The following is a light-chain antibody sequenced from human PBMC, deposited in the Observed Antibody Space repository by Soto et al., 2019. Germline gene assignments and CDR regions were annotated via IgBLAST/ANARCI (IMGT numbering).Light chain of an antibody. V-gene: IGKV3-15*01. J-gene: IGKJ1*01. CDR1: QSVSSK. CDR2: GAS. CDR3: QQYGSSHWT. Sequence: EIVMTQSPATLSVSPGERATLSCRASQSVSSKLAWYQQKPGQAPRLLIYGASTGATGIPARFSGSGSGTEFTLTISRLEPEDFAVYYCQQYGSSHWTFGQGTKVDIK.